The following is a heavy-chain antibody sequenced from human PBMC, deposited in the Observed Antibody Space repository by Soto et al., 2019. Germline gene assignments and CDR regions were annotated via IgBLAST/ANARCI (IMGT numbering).Heavy chain of an antibody. V-gene: IGHV1-24*01. CDR1: GYTLTELS. CDR2: FDPEDGET. J-gene: IGHJ6*02. D-gene: IGHD6-13*01. CDR3: ATVRQQLVRDYYYGMDV. Sequence: ASVKVSCKVSGYTLTELSMHWVRQAPGKGLEWMGGFDPEDGETIYAQKFQGRVTMTEDTSTDTAYMELSSLRSEDTAVYYCATVRQQLVRDYYYGMDVWGQGTTVTVSS.